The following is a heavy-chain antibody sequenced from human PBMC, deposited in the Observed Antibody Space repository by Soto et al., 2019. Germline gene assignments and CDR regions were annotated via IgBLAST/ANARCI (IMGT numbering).Heavy chain of an antibody. CDR3: VRGPSLGYFQY. CDR1: GYTFTNYG. CDR2: ISGDNGDT. V-gene: IGHV1-18*01. D-gene: IGHD6-6*01. Sequence: QVQLVQSGAEVKKPGASVKVSCKASGYTFTNYGTSWVRQAPGQGLEYMGWISGDNGDTHYAQKVQGRVTMTTDTSTNTAYMELRSLRPDATAVYYGVRGPSLGYFQYWGQGTLVTVSS. J-gene: IGHJ1*01.